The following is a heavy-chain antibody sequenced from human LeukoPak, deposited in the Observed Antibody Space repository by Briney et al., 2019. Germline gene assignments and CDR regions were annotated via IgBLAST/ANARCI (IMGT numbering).Heavy chain of an antibody. V-gene: IGHV4-39*07. CDR3: ARDHHYYDSSGYQLNWFDP. J-gene: IGHJ5*02. CDR1: GGSISSSSYY. Sequence: KPSETLSLTCPVSGGSISSSSYYWGWIRQPPGKGLEWIGSIYYSGSTYYNPSLKSRVTISVDTSKNQFSLKLSSVTAADTAVYYCARDHHYYDSSGYQLNWFDPWGQGTLVTVSS. CDR2: IYYSGST. D-gene: IGHD3-22*01.